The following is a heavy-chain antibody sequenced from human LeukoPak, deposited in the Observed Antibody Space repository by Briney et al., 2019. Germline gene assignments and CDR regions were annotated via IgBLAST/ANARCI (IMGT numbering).Heavy chain of an antibody. D-gene: IGHD6-13*01. V-gene: IGHV4-59*12. CDR2: IYYSGST. J-gene: IGHJ4*02. CDR1: GGSISTYY. CDR3: ARLMGIAAAGTDDY. Sequence: PSETLSLTCTVSGGSISTYYWSWIRQPPGKGLEWIGYIYYSGSTNYNPSLKSRVTISVDTSKNQFSLKLSSVTAADTAVYYCARLMGIAAAGTDDYWGQGTLVTVSS.